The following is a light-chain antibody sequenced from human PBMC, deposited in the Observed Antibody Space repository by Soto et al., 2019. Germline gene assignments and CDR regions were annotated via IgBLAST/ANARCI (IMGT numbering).Light chain of an antibody. Sequence: QSVLTQPASVSGSPGQSITISCTGTSSDVGGYNYVSWYQHHPGKAPKLMIYDVSNRPSGVSNRFSGSKSGNPASLTISGLQPEDEADYSCSSYTPTNTRQIVFGTGTKVTV. CDR2: DVS. V-gene: IGLV2-14*03. J-gene: IGLJ1*01. CDR1: SSDVGGYNY. CDR3: SSYTPTNTRQIV.